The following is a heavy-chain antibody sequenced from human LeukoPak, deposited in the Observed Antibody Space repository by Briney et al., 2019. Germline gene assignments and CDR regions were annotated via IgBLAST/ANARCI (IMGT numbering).Heavy chain of an antibody. CDR2: IYYSGST. J-gene: IGHJ5*02. V-gene: IGHV4-39*07. CDR1: GGSISSSSYY. Sequence: SETLSLTCTVSGGSISSSSYYWGWIRQPPGKGLEWVGSIYYSGSTYYNPSLKSRVTISVDTSKNQFSLKLSSVTAADTAVYYCARDHNYDFWSGYYYNWFDPWGQGTLVTVSS. D-gene: IGHD3-3*01. CDR3: ARDHNYDFWSGYYYNWFDP.